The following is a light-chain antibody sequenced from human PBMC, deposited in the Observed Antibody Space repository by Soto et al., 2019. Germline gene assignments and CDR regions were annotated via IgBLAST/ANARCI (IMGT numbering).Light chain of an antibody. J-gene: IGKJ2*01. V-gene: IGKV3-15*01. CDR2: GAS. CDR3: QQYNNWPVT. Sequence: EIVMTQSPATLSVSPGERATLSCRAGQSVSSNLAWYQQKPGQAPRVLIYGASTRATGIPARFSGSGSGTEFTLTINSLQSEDFAVYYCQQYNNWPVTFGQGTKLEIK. CDR1: QSVSSN.